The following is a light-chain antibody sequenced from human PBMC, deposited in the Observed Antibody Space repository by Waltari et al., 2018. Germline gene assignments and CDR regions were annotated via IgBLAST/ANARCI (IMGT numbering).Light chain of an antibody. CDR2: QDN. CDR3: QAWDSSTAV. Sequence: SHELTQPPSVSVFPGQPASITCSGDKLGEKYACWYQQKPGQSPVLFISQDNKRPSGISERFSGSNSGNTATLTISGTQAMDEADYYCQAWDSSTAVFGGGTRLTVL. CDR1: KLGEKY. V-gene: IGLV3-1*01. J-gene: IGLJ3*02.